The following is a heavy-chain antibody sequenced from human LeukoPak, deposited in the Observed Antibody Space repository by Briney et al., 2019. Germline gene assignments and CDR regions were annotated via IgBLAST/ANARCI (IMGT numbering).Heavy chain of an antibody. CDR3: ARIYYDSCAYYRRAFDI. D-gene: IGHD3-22*01. V-gene: IGHV4-59*12. CDR2: IYNSGCP. Sequence: RPSETLSLPCTVSGGPIRTYYWSWIRQPPGKGLEGIAYIYNSGCPIPNPPLESRVPLSLNPSKNQFSLRMSSVAAADTAVYYCARIYYDSCAYYRRAFDIWGQGTMVIVSS. J-gene: IGHJ3*02. CDR1: GGPIRTYY.